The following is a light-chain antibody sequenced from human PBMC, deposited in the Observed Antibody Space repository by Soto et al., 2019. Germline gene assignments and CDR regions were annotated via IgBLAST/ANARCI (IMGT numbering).Light chain of an antibody. V-gene: IGLV2-14*01. J-gene: IGLJ1*01. CDR2: EVN. CDR1: SSDVGNYNY. Sequence: SALTQPASVSGSPGQSITISCTGTSSDVGNYNYVSWYQQHPGKAPKLMIYEVNNRPSGVSNRFFGYKSGNTASLTISGLQTEDEADYYCSSYTTSSTVGVFGTGTKVTVL. CDR3: SSYTTSSTVGV.